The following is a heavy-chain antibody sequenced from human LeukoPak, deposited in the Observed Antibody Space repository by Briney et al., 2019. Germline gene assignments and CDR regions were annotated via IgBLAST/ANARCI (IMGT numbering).Heavy chain of an antibody. CDR1: GFTFRNYA. J-gene: IGHJ4*02. Sequence: GGSLRLSCTASGFTFRNYAMTWVRQAPGKGLEWVSHINHADDNTFYADSVRGRFTLSRDSSENTLYLQMNSLRAEDTATYYCARKAVATAGITLDNWGQGTVVTVSS. CDR3: ARKAVATAGITLDN. CDR2: INHADDNT. D-gene: IGHD6-19*01. V-gene: IGHV3-23*01.